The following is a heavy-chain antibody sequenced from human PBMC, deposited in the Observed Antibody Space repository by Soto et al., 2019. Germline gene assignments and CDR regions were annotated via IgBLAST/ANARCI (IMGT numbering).Heavy chain of an antibody. Sequence: EVQLVESGGGLVQPGGSLRLSCAASGFTFSSYDMNWVRQAPGKGLEWVSYISSNSYTIYYADSVKGRFTISRDNAKNSLYLQMNRLRDEDTAVYYCARESVVGAAKVYYGMDVWGQGTTVTVSS. CDR1: GFTFSSYD. CDR2: ISSNSYTI. D-gene: IGHD2-15*01. V-gene: IGHV3-48*02. J-gene: IGHJ6*02. CDR3: ARESVVGAAKVYYGMDV.